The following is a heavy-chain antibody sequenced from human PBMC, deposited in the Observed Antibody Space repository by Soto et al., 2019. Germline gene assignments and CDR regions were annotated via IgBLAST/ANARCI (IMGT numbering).Heavy chain of an antibody. CDR3: AREVIGHDNYETIGYYFDH. Sequence: QVQLSQFGAEVKKPGASVKVSCKASGYSFTNFHIHWVRQAPGQGLEWMGMIDPSGGITRDAQRLQCRITMNRDASSSTVYMELRSLTSEDTAVYYCAREVIGHDNYETIGYYFDHWDQGTLVTVSS. CDR1: GYSFTNFH. V-gene: IGHV1-46*01. J-gene: IGHJ4*02. CDR2: IDPSGGIT. D-gene: IGHD3-22*01.